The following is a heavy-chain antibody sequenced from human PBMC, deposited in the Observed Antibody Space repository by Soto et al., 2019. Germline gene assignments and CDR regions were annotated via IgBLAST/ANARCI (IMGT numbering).Heavy chain of an antibody. CDR1: GGTFSSYA. V-gene: IGHV1-69*01. J-gene: IGHJ6*02. D-gene: IGHD3-22*01. CDR2: IIPIFGTA. Sequence: QVQLVQSGAEVKKPGSSVKVSCKASGGTFSSYAIGWVRQAPGQGLEWMGGIIPIFGTANYAQKFQGRVTITADDSTSTAYMELSSLRSEDTAVYYCASRITMIVRYGMDVWGQGTTVTVSS. CDR3: ASRITMIVRYGMDV.